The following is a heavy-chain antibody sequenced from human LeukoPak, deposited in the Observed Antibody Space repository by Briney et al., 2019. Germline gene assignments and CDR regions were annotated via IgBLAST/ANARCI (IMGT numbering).Heavy chain of an antibody. Sequence: SGGSLRLSCAASGFTFSSYAMSWVRQAPGKGLEWVSAISGSGGSTYYADSVKGRFTISRDNSKNTLYLQMNSLRAEDTAVYYCARPPDLEQGGVLYYYYGMDVWGQGTTVTVSS. J-gene: IGHJ6*02. CDR1: GFTFSSYA. V-gene: IGHV3-23*01. D-gene: IGHD1-1*01. CDR3: ARPPDLEQGGVLYYYYGMDV. CDR2: ISGSGGST.